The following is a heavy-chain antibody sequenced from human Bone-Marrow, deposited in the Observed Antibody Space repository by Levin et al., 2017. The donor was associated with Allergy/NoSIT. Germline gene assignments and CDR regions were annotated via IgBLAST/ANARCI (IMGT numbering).Heavy chain of an antibody. CDR1: GFTFSSYS. J-gene: IGHJ5*02. D-gene: IGHD5-12*01. V-gene: IGHV3-21*01. CDR2: ITSSGTYI. Sequence: GGSLRLSCAASGFTFSSYSMNWVRQAPGKGLDWVSSITSSGTYIYYADSVKGRFTISRDNAKNSLFLQMNSLPAADTAVYYCARGLEYSGLPWGQGTLVTVSS. CDR3: ARGLEYSGLP.